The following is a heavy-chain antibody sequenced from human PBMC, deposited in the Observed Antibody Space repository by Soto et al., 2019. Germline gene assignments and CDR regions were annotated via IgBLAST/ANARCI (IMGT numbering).Heavy chain of an antibody. Sequence: EVQLLESGGGLVQPGGSLRLSCAASGFTFSSYAMSWVRQAPGKGLEWVSAISGSGGSTYYADSVKGRFTISRDNSKNTLYLQMNSLRAEDTAVYYCAKKKFGAITIFGVVTPFDYWGQGTLVTASS. V-gene: IGHV3-23*01. CDR2: ISGSGGST. CDR1: GFTFSSYA. J-gene: IGHJ4*02. D-gene: IGHD3-3*01. CDR3: AKKKFGAITIFGVVTPFDY.